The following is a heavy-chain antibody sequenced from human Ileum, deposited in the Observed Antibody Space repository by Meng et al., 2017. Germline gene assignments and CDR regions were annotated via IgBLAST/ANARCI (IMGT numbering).Heavy chain of an antibody. Sequence: QVQLLQVGAGLLKPSETLSLTCAVSGGSFSGYYWTWIRQSPGKGLEWIGEINRGGNTNYNPSLKSRITMSVDTSKNQFFLNLTSVTPADTAVYYCARAWSSSWSFLDFWGQGGLVTVSS. J-gene: IGHJ4*02. V-gene: IGHV4-34*01. CDR1: GGSFSGYY. CDR3: ARAWSSSWSFLDF. D-gene: IGHD6-13*01. CDR2: INRGGNT.